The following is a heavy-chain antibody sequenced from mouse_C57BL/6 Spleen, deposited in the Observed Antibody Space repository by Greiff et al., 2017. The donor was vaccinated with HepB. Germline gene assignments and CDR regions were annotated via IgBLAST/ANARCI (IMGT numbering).Heavy chain of an antibody. CDR2: INPSNGGT. CDR3: ARQLRLRVGAMDY. J-gene: IGHJ4*01. V-gene: IGHV1-53*01. CDR1: GYTFTSYW. Sequence: VQLQQPGTELVKPGASVKLSCKASGYTFTSYWMHWVKQRPGQGLEWIGNINPSNGGTNYNEKFKSKATLTVDKSSSTAYMQLSSLTSEDSAVYYCARQLRLRVGAMDYWGQGTSVTVSS. D-gene: IGHD3-2*02.